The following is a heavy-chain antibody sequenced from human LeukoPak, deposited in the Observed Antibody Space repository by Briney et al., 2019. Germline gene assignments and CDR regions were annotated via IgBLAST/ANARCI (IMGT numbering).Heavy chain of an antibody. Sequence: GGSLRLSCAASGFTFSRYWMSWVRQAPGKGLEWVANIKEDGSEKYYVDSVKGRLTISRDNAKNSQSLQIKSLRAEDTAVYYCARQKAVVVVAATPDEDYGDYVDYYYYMDVWGKGTTVTVSS. D-gene: IGHD2-15*01. CDR3: ARQKAVVVVAATPDEDYGDYVDYYYYMDV. CDR1: GFTFSRYW. CDR2: IKEDGSEK. J-gene: IGHJ6*03. V-gene: IGHV3-7*01.